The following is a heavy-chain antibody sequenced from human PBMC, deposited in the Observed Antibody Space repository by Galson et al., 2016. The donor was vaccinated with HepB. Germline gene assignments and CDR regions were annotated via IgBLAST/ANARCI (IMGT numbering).Heavy chain of an antibody. J-gene: IGHJ4*02. CDR2: INPSGSA. V-gene: IGHV1-46*01. CDR1: GYTFTSYY. Sequence: SVKVSCKASGYTFTSYYMHWVRQAPGQGLEWMGIINPSGSASYAQRFQGRVTMTRDTSTSTVYMEVSSLRSEDTAVYYCARDPGNYDSRGYIDYWGQGTLVTVSS. D-gene: IGHD3-22*01. CDR3: ARDPGNYDSRGYIDY.